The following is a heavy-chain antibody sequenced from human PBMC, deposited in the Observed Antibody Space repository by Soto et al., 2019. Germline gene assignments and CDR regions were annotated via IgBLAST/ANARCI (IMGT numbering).Heavy chain of an antibody. CDR1: GFSLSTSGVA. J-gene: IGHJ5*02. D-gene: IGHD6-19*01. Sequence: QITLKESGPTLVKPTQTLTLTCTFSGFSLSTSGVAVGWIRQPPGKALEWLAFIYWDDDKRYSQSLKSRLTITQDNSKNQVVLTMTNMDPVDTGTYYCAHSPGYTSGWWTNWFDPWGQGTLVTVSS. V-gene: IGHV2-5*02. CDR3: AHSPGYTSGWWTNWFDP. CDR2: IYWDDDK.